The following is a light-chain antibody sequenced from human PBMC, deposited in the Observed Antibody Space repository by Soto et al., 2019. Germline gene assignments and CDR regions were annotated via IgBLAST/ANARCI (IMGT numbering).Light chain of an antibody. CDR3: QQYGRT. V-gene: IGKV3-20*01. CDR2: GAS. CDR1: QSISSSY. Sequence: EIVLTQSPGTLSLSLGERATLSCRASQSISSSYLAWYQQKPGQAPRLLIYGASSRATGIPDRVSGSGSGTDFTLTISRLEPEDFAVYYCQQYGRTFGQGTKVDIK. J-gene: IGKJ1*01.